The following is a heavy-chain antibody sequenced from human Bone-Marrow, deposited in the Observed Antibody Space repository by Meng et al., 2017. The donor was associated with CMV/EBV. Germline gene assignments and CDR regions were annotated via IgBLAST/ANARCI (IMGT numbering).Heavy chain of an antibody. CDR3: ARIAATALLFDY. CDR1: GFTFSSYS. Sequence: LSLTCAASGFTFSSYSMNWVRQAPGKGLEWVSSISSSSSYIYYADSVKGRFTISRDNAKNSLYLQMNSLRAEDTAVYYCARIAATALLFDYWGQGTLATVSS. V-gene: IGHV3-21*01. CDR2: ISSSSSYI. J-gene: IGHJ4*02. D-gene: IGHD6-13*01.